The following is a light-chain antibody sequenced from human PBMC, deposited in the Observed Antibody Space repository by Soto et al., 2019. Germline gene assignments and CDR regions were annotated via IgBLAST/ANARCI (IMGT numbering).Light chain of an antibody. CDR2: AAV. V-gene: IGKV1-39*01. Sequence: IQLTQSPASLSASVGDRVTFTCRASQDIAIYLAWYQQKPGKPPKLLIYAAVSLQSGIPSRFSAYGSGTDFTFTISSLQPEDFATYYCQQTYSSPQWTFGQGTKVDIK. J-gene: IGKJ1*01. CDR1: QDIAIY. CDR3: QQTYSSPQWT.